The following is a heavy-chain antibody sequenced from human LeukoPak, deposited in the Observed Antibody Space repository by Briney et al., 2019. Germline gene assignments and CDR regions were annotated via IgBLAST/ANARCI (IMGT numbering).Heavy chain of an antibody. CDR1: GYTFSSYG. CDR3: ARDLGDDLTTVTSGNWFDP. Sequence: ASVKVSCKASGYTFSSYGIAWVRQAPGQGLEWMGWISAYNGNTNYVQKLQGRVTMTTDTSTSTAYMELRSLRSDDTATYFCARDLGDDLTTVTSGNWFDPWGQGTLVTVSS. D-gene: IGHD4-17*01. J-gene: IGHJ5*02. CDR2: ISAYNGNT. V-gene: IGHV1-18*01.